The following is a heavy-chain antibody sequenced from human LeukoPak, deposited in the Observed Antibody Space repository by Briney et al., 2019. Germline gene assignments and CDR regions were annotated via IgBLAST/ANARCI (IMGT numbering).Heavy chain of an antibody. CDR2: IYYRGST. CDR1: GGSISSSSYY. D-gene: IGHD6-6*01. V-gene: IGHV4-39*07. CDR3: ARVDSSLNWFDP. J-gene: IGHJ5*02. Sequence: SETLSLTCTVSGGSISSSSYYWGWIRQPPGKGLEWIGSIYYRGSTYYNPSLKSRVTISVDTSKNQFSLKLSSVTAADTAVYYCARVDSSLNWFDPWGQGTLVTVSS.